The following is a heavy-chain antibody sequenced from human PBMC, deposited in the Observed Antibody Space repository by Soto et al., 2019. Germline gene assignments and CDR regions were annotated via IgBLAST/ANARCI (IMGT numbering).Heavy chain of an antibody. CDR3: ARGPCSSTSCYGPEYFQH. J-gene: IGHJ1*01. CDR2: ISSSSTYI. V-gene: IGHV3-21*01. Sequence: EVQLVESGGGLVKPGGSLRLACEVSGLTFSTYSMNWVRQAPGKGLEWVSSISSSSTYIYYADSVKGRFTISRDNAKNSLYLQMNSLRAEDTAVYYCARGPCSSTSCYGPEYFQHWGQGTLVTVSS. CDR1: GLTFSTYS. D-gene: IGHD2-2*01.